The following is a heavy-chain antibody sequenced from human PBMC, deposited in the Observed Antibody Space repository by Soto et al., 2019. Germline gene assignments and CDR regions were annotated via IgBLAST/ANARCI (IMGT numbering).Heavy chain of an antibody. D-gene: IGHD2-21*02. J-gene: IGHJ5*01. V-gene: IGHV4-4*02. Sequence: SETLSLTCAVSGGTVASSPWWRVGQESPGRGLEWIGNVYHTGDTNFNPSLQSRVTFSVDKSNNPFSLRLTSVTAADTAVYFCARESVTAGGNNYFDAWGPGTLVTVSS. CDR3: ARESVTAGGNNYFDA. CDR1: GGTVASSPW. CDR2: VYHTGDT.